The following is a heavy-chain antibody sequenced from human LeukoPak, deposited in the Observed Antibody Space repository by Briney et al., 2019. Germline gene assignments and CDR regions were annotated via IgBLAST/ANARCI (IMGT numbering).Heavy chain of an antibody. D-gene: IGHD1-26*01. V-gene: IGHV3-21*01. J-gene: IGHJ4*02. CDR1: GFTFSSYS. CDR2: ISSSSSYI. CDR3: ARDFGNLGDY. Sequence: GGSLRLSCAASGFTFSSYSVNWVRQAPGKGLEWVSSISSSSSYIYYADSVKGRFTISRDNAKNSLYLQMNSLRAEDTAVYYCARDFGNLGDYWGQGTLVTVSS.